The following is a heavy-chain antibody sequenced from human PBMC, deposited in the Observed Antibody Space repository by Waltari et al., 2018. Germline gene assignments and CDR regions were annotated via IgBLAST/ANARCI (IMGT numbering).Heavy chain of an antibody. CDR3: ASSFYVSGSYRLLDY. CDR1: GGSISSTNYY. D-gene: IGHD3-10*01. CDR2: IHYSEST. V-gene: IGHV4-39*01. Sequence: QPQLQESGPGLVKPSATLSLTCTVSGGSISSTNYYWGWIRQPPGKGLEWIGSIHYSESTYYNPSLKSRLTISVDTSKNQFSLKLTSVTAADTAVYYCASSFYVSGSYRLLDYWGQGTLVTVSS. J-gene: IGHJ4*02.